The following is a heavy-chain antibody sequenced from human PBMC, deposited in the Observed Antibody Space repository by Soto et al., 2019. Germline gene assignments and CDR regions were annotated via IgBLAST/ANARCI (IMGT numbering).Heavy chain of an antibody. CDR3: ARVGLHNWNYLDY. V-gene: IGHV1-2*06. CDR2: IKSNSGDT. CDR1: GYTFTAYY. J-gene: IGHJ4*02. D-gene: IGHD1-20*01. Sequence: QVHLVQSGAEVKKPGASVRVSCKASGYTFTAYYMHWVRPAAGQGLEWMGQIKSNSGDTKYAQNFQGRVTMTRDTSISTAYMEVHRLTSDDTAVYYCARVGLHNWNYLDYWGQGTLVTVSS.